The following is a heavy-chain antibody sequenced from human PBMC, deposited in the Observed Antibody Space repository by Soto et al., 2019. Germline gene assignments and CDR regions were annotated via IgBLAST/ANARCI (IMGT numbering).Heavy chain of an antibody. CDR1: GGSISSTNW. CDR3: VRDSGNGWKDY. D-gene: IGHD6-19*01. Sequence: SETLSLTCAVSGGSISSTNWWNWVRQPPGKGLGWIGEIDHSGSTNYNPSLKSRVTMSVDKPKNQFSLKLSSVTAADTAVYYCVRDSGNGWKDYWGQGTLVTVSS. V-gene: IGHV4-4*02. CDR2: IDHSGST. J-gene: IGHJ4*02.